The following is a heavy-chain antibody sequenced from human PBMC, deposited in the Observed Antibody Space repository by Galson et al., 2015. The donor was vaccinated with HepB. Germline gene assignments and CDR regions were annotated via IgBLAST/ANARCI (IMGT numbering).Heavy chain of an antibody. V-gene: IGHV5-10-1*01. CDR1: GYSFTSYW. CDR3: ARGSSGWYYFDY. D-gene: IGHD6-19*01. CDR2: VDPSDSYI. Sequence: QSGAEVKKPGESLRISCKGSGYSFTSYWISWVRQMPGKGLEWMGRVDPSDSYINYSPSFQGHVTISADKSISTAYLQWSSLKASDTAMYYCARGSSGWYYFDYWGQGTLVTVSS. J-gene: IGHJ4*02.